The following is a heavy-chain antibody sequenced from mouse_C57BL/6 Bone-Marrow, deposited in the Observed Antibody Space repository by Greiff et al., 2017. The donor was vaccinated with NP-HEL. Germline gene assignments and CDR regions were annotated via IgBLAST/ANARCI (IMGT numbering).Heavy chain of an antibody. CDR3: ARWATTRYFDY. CDR1: GYAFSSSW. J-gene: IGHJ2*01. V-gene: IGHV1-82*01. CDR2: IYPGDGDT. D-gene: IGHD1-1*01. Sequence: QVQLKESGPELVKPGASVKISCKASGYAFSSSWMNWVKQRPGKGLEWIGRIYPGDGDTNYNGKFKGKATLTADKSSSTAYMQLSSLTSEDSAVYFCARWATTRYFDYWGQGTTLTVSS.